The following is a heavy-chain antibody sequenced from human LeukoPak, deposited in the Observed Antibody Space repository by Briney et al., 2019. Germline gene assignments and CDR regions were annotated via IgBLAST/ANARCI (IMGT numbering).Heavy chain of an antibody. CDR3: ARTTEGGYTYGYFYYYYMDV. Sequence: SETLSLTCTVSGDSISSNNWWSWVRQPPGKGLEWIGSIYHSGSTYYNPSLKSRVTISVDTSKNQFSLKLSSVTAADTAVYYCARTTEGGYTYGYFYYYYMDVWGKGTTVTISS. V-gene: IGHV4-4*02. CDR1: GDSISSNNW. CDR2: IYHSGST. J-gene: IGHJ6*03. D-gene: IGHD5-18*01.